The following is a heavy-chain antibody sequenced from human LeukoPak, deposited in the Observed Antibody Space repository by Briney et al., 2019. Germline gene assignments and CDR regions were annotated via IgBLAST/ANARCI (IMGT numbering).Heavy chain of an antibody. CDR2: IQEDGNAK. V-gene: IGHV3-7*01. Sequence: GGSLRLSCAASGFTFSAHWMSWVRQAPGKGLKWVANIQEDGNAKNYVASVEGRFTISRDDAKNSLYLQMNSLRAEDTAVYYCARITGTFDYWGQGTLVTVSS. D-gene: IGHD1-20*01. CDR1: GFTFSAHW. J-gene: IGHJ4*02. CDR3: ARITGTFDY.